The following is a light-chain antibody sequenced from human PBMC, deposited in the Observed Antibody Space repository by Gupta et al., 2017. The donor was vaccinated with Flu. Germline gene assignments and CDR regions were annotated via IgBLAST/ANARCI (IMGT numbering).Light chain of an antibody. CDR1: AVPKEV. CDR2: KDT. CDR3: QWEDSSGKVI. V-gene: IGLV3-25*03. J-gene: IGLJ2*01. Sequence: SGAAVPKEVVYWHQQKPAQAPVMVIYKDTERPAGIPERFAGSNSGTTVTLTSSGVQAEDEADYYCQWEDSSGKVIFGGGTKVTVL.